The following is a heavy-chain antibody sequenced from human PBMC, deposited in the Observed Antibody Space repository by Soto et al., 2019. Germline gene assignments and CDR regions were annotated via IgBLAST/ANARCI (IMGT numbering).Heavy chain of an antibody. D-gene: IGHD3-10*01. CDR1: GFTFSTYA. J-gene: IGHJ4*02. CDR2: IHKTGTIT. Sequence: EGQVVESGGDLVQPGASLTISCAASGFTFSTYAMSWVRQAPGKGLEWVSGIHKTGTITFYADSVKGRFTISRDNSKNTLYLHMRSLRDGDTAVYYCVRALNYKFFFDLWGQGTLVTVSS. CDR3: VRALNYKFFFDL. V-gene: IGHV3-23*05.